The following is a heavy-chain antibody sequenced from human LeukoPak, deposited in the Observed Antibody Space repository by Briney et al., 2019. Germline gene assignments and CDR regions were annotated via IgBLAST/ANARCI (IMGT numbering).Heavy chain of an antibody. CDR3: AQLAH. J-gene: IGHJ4*02. Sequence: GGALRLSCAASGLTFSIYGMHWARRAPGKGVEWVAFLRNGGNKKYYGDSGKGRLTISRDNSQTTMYLQMNSLRAEDTAAYYCAQLAHWGQGTLVTVSS. CDR1: GLTFSIYG. V-gene: IGHV3-30*02. CDR2: LRNGGNKK.